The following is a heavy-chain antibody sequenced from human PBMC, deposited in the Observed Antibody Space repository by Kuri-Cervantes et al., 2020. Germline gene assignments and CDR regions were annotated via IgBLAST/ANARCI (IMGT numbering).Heavy chain of an antibody. CDR3: ARGSGSAIFDI. CDR2: IWYDGSNK. Sequence: GESLKISCAASGFTFSNAWMSWVRQAPGKGLEWVAVIWYDGSNKYYADSVKGRFTISRDNSKNTLYLQMNSLRAEDTAVYYCARGSGSAIFDIWGQGTMVTVSS. D-gene: IGHD3-3*01. V-gene: IGHV3-33*08. CDR1: GFTFSNAW. J-gene: IGHJ3*02.